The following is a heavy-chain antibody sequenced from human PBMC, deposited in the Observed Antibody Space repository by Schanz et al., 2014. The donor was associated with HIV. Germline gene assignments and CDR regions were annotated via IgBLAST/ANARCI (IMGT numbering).Heavy chain of an antibody. CDR2: MNPNSGVT. CDR3: ARGRRDVSMIVLYWLDP. V-gene: IGHV1-2*02. D-gene: IGHD3-22*01. CDR1: GYSFTGYY. Sequence: ARLVQSGAEVKKPGASVKASCKASGYSFTGYYIHWVRQAPGQGLEWMGWMNPNSGVTEDAQKFQGRVPMTRDTSISTAYMEVSRLRSDDTAVYYCARGRRDVSMIVLYWLDPWGQGTLVTVSS. J-gene: IGHJ5*02.